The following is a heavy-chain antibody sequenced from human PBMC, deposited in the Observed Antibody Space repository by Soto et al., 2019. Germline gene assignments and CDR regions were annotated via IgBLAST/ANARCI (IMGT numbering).Heavy chain of an antibody. V-gene: IGHV3-33*01. J-gene: IGHJ4*02. CDR2: IWYDGSNK. CDR3: ARGVRNYGSGSPIDY. CDR1: GFTFSSYG. Sequence: QVQLVESGGGVVQPGRSLRLSCAASGFTFSSYGMHWVRQAPGKGLEWVAVIWYDGSNKYYADSVKGRFTISRDNSKNTLDLQMNSLRAEDTAVYYCARGVRNYGSGSPIDYWGQGTLVTVSS. D-gene: IGHD3-10*01.